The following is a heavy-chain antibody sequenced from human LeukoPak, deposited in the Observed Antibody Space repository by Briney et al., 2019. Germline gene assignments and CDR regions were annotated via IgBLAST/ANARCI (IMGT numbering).Heavy chain of an antibody. V-gene: IGHV3-21*01. J-gene: IGHJ6*03. CDR3: ARGDGKYDSGWHLYYYYMDV. Sequence: PGGSLRLSCAASGFTFSSYSMNWVRQAPGKGLEWVSSISSSSYIYYADSVKGRFTISRDNAKNSLYLQMSSLRPEDTAVYYCARGDGKYDSGWHLYYYYMDVWGKGTTVTVSS. CDR1: GFTFSSYS. CDR2: ISSSSYI. D-gene: IGHD6-19*01.